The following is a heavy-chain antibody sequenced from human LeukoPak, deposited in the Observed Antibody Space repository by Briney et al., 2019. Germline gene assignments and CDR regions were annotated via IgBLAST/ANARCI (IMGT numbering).Heavy chain of an antibody. Sequence: SVKVSCKASGRTFSSYAISWVRQAPGQGLEWMGRIIPIFGTAIYAQKFQGRVTITTDESTSTAYMELSSLRSEDTAVYYCARDYYESSGYYAFDIWGQGTMVTVSS. D-gene: IGHD3-22*01. J-gene: IGHJ3*02. CDR3: ARDYYESSGYYAFDI. V-gene: IGHV1-69*05. CDR2: IIPIFGTA. CDR1: GRTFSSYA.